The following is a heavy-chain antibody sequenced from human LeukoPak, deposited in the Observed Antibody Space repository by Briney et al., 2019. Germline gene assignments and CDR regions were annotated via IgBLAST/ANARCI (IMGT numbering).Heavy chain of an antibody. CDR1: GFTFSSYA. J-gene: IGHJ4*02. V-gene: IGHV3-23*01. Sequence: GGSLRLSCAASGFTFSSYAMSWVRQAPGKGLEWVSAISGSGGSTYYADSVKGRFTISRDNSKNTLYLQMNSLRAEDTAVYYCARRGAPSRVPYSSGWAYWGQGTLVTVSS. CDR2: ISGSGGST. CDR3: ARRGAPSRVPYSSGWAY. D-gene: IGHD6-19*01.